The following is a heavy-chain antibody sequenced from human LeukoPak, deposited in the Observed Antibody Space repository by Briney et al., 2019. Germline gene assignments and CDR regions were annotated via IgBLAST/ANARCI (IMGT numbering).Heavy chain of an antibody. V-gene: IGHV3-21*01. Sequence: SGGSLRLSGAASGFTFSSYSMNWVRQAPGKGLEWVSSISSSSSYIYYADSVKGRFTISRDNAKNSLYLQMNSLRAEDTAVYYCARDMIRSSGFDYWGQGTLVTVSS. CDR2: ISSSSSYI. D-gene: IGHD6-25*01. CDR1: GFTFSSYS. J-gene: IGHJ4*02. CDR3: ARDMIRSSGFDY.